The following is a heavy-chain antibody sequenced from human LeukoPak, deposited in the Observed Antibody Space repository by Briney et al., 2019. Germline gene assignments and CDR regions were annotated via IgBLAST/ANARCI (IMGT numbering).Heavy chain of an antibody. CDR1: GGSISSSSYY. CDR3: TTGNY. D-gene: IGHD1-14*01. Sequence: NSSETLSLTCTVSGGSISSSSYYWGWIRQPPGKGLEWIGSIYYTGTTYYNPSLKSRVTISVDTSKNQFSLKLSSVTAADTAVYYRTTGNYWGQGTLVTVSS. V-gene: IGHV4-39*01. CDR2: IYYTGTT. J-gene: IGHJ4*02.